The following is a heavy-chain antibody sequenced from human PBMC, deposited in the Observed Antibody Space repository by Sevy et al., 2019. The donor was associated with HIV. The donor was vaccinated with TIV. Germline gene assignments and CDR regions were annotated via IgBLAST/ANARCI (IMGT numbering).Heavy chain of an antibody. V-gene: IGHV4-59*08. CDR1: GSSISGFS. Sequence: SETLSLTCTVSGSSISGFSWSWIRQPPGKGLGWIGCFYNSGRTNYNPSLKSRVTISVATSKNQFSLKLNSVTAADTAVYYCARAHTSGWFHYWGQGTLVTVSS. CDR3: ARAHTSGWFHY. D-gene: IGHD6-19*01. CDR2: FYNSGRT. J-gene: IGHJ4*02.